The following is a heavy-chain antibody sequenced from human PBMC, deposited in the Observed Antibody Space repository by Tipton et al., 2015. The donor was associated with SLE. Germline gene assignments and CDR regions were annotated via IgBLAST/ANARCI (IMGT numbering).Heavy chain of an antibody. Sequence: SLRLSCAASGFTFTTLGMHWVRQGPGKGLEWVSLIYGGGLTYYADSVKGRFTLSRDKSKNTVILQMNSLRADDTAVYYCGGVHCSSISCPYYYGMDAWGQGTTVTVSS. V-gene: IGHV3-53*01. D-gene: IGHD2-2*01. CDR1: GFTFTTLG. CDR2: IYGGGLT. J-gene: IGHJ6*02. CDR3: GGVHCSSISCPYYYGMDA.